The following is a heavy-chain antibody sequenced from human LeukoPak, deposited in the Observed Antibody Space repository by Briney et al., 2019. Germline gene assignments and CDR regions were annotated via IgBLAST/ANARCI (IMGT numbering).Heavy chain of an antibody. V-gene: IGHV4-4*07. CDR2: IYTSGST. D-gene: IGHD3-22*01. CDR1: GGSISSYY. Sequence: SETLSLTCTVSGGSISSYYWSWIRQPAGKGLEWIGRIYTSGSTNYNPSLQSRVTISGDTSKNHFSLKLSSVTAADTAVYYCARGYLPRGGYFYYFDSWGQGTLVTVSS. CDR3: ARGYLPRGGYFYYFDS. J-gene: IGHJ4*02.